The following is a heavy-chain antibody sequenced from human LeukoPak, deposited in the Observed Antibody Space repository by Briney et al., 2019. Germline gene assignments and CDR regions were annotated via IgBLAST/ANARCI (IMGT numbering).Heavy chain of an antibody. J-gene: IGHJ4*02. CDR1: GFTFSSYS. CDR3: TTAKNDY. CDR2: ITGSSDTI. V-gene: IGHV3-48*01. Sequence: GGSLRLSCAASGFTFSSYSMNWVRQTSGKRLEWVSYITGSSDTIYYADSVKGRFTISRDNARNPLFLQMNSLRAEDTAVYYCTTAKNDYWGQGTLVTVSS.